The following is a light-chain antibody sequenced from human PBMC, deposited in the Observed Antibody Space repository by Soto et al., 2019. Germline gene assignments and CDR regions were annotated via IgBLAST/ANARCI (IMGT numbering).Light chain of an antibody. Sequence: DIMLTQSPATLSLSLGERATLSCRASQSVSSYLAWYQQKPGQAPSLLIYDVSNSATGIPARFSGSGSGTAFTLTISSLEPEDFAVYYCQQRFTFGQGTRLEIK. CDR2: DVS. V-gene: IGKV3-11*01. CDR1: QSVSSY. J-gene: IGKJ5*01. CDR3: QQRFT.